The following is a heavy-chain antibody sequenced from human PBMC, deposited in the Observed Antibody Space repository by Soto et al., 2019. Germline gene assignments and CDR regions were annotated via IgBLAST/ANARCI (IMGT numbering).Heavy chain of an antibody. J-gene: IGHJ6*02. CDR3: ARQGRDGYNYLGLDYYYYYGMDV. CDR1: GGSISSSSYY. Sequence: SETLSLTCTVSGGSISSSSYYWGWIRQPPGKGMEWIGSIYYSGSTYYNPSLKSRVTISVDTSKNQFSLKLSSVTAADTAVYYCARQGRDGYNYLGLDYYYYYGMDVWGQGTTVTVSS. V-gene: IGHV4-39*01. D-gene: IGHD5-12*01. CDR2: IYYSGST.